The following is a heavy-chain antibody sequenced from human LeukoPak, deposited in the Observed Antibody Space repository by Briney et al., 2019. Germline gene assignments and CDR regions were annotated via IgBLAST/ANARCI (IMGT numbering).Heavy chain of an antibody. CDR2: IYPDDSDT. D-gene: IGHD3-10*01. J-gene: IGHJ5*02. CDR1: GYSFTTYW. V-gene: IGHV5-51*01. Sequence: GESLKISCETSGYSFTTYWIGWVRQRPGTGLEWVGAIYPDDSDTRYSPSFQGQVAISADRSIGTAYLKWNSLKASDTGMYCARQRGASGTVNWFDPWGQGTLVTVSS. CDR3: ARQRGASGTVNWFDP.